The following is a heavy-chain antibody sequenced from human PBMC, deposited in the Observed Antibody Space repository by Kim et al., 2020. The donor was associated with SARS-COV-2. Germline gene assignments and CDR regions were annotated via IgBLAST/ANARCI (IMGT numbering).Heavy chain of an antibody. D-gene: IGHD5-12*01. CDR2: INHSRST. V-gene: IGHV4-34*01. CDR3: ARGADGYNPLDAFDI. J-gene: IGHJ3*02. Sequence: SETLSLTCAVYGGSISGNYWSWIRQPPGKGLEWIGDINHSRSTNYNPSLKSRVTISVDTSKNQFSLKLNSVTAADTAVYYCARGADGYNPLDAFDIWGQGTMVTVSS. CDR1: GGSISGNY.